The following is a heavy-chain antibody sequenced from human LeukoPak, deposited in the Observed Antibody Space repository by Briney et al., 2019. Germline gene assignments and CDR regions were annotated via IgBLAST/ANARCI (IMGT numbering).Heavy chain of an antibody. CDR2: INHSGST. Sequence: SETLSLTCAVYGGSFSGYYWSWIRQPPGKGLEWIGEINHSGSTNYNPSLKSRVTISVDTSKNQVSLKLSSVTAADTAVYYCARVGGSKACDYWGQGTLVTVSS. CDR3: ARVGGSKACDY. CDR1: GGSFSGYY. J-gene: IGHJ4*02. V-gene: IGHV4-34*01.